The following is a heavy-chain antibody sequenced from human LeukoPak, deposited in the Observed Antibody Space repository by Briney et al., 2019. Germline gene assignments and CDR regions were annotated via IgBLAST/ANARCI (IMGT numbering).Heavy chain of an antibody. CDR2: ISNDGSKQ. V-gene: IGHV3-30*01. J-gene: IGHJ3*02. D-gene: IGHD1-1*01. CDR1: GFTFSTNI. CDR3: ARDEVTIWNRKNDAFDI. Sequence: GGSLRLSCAASGFTFSTNIMHWVRQAPGQGPEWVAVISNDGSKQYYADSVRGRFTVSRDNSKSTLYLQMNSLREEDTAVYYCARDEVTIWNRKNDAFDIWGQGTMVTVSS.